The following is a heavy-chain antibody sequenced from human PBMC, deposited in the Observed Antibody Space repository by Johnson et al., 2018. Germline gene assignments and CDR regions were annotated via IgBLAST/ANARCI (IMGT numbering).Heavy chain of an antibody. D-gene: IGHD3-22*01. Sequence: VQLVETGAEVKKPGASVKVSCKASGYTFTSYDINWVRQATGQGLEWMGWMNPNSGNTGYAQKVQGRVTMTRNTSISPAYMELSSLRSEDTAVFYCARGWYNYDSTHRVAFDIWGQGTMVTVSS. J-gene: IGHJ3*02. V-gene: IGHV1-8*01. CDR2: MNPNSGNT. CDR3: ARGWYNYDSTHRVAFDI. CDR1: GYTFTSYD.